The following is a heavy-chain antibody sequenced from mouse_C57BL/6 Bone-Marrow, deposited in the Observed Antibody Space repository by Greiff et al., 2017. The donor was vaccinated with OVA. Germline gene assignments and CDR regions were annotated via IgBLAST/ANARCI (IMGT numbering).Heavy chain of an antibody. CDR3: AREDYYGSSSYYFDY. D-gene: IGHD1-1*01. CDR1: GFTFSDYY. V-gene: IGHV5-16*01. CDR2: INYDGSST. Sequence: EVQRVESEGGLVQPGSSMKLSCTASGFTFSDYYMAWVRQVPEKGLEWVANINYDGSSTYYLDSLKSRFIISRDNAKNILYLQMSSLKSEDTATYYCAREDYYGSSSYYFDYWGQGTTLTVSS. J-gene: IGHJ2*01.